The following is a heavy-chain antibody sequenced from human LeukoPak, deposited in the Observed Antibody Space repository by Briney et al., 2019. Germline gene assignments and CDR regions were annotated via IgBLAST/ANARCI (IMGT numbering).Heavy chain of an antibody. J-gene: IGHJ6*03. CDR3: AKDIYCSGGSCYSYMDV. CDR2: ISWNSGSI. V-gene: IGHV3-9*01. CDR1: GFTFDDYA. D-gene: IGHD2-15*01. Sequence: PGGSLRLSCAASGFTFDDYAMHWVRQAPGKGLEWVSGISWNSGSIGYADSVKGRFTISRDNAKNSLYLQMNSLRAEDTASYYCAKDIYCSGGSCYSYMDVWGKGTTVTVSS.